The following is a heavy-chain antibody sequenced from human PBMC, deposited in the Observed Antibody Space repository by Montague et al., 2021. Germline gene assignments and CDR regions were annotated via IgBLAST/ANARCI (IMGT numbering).Heavy chain of an antibody. D-gene: IGHD1-26*01. CDR3: ARDTVGASGYFYYYYMDV. CDR1: GDSINTYS. V-gene: IGHV4-4*07. J-gene: IGHJ6*03. Sequence: SETLSLTCTVFGDSINTYSWSWIRQPAGQGLEWIWRLSNCWSTNSNPSLTRRVSMSVDTSKNQFSLKLSSVTAADTAVYFCARDTVGASGYFYYYYMDVWGRGTTVTVSS. CDR2: LSNCWST.